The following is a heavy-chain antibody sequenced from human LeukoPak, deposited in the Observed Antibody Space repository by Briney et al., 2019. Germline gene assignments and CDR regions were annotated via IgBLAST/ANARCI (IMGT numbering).Heavy chain of an antibody. CDR1: GFTFSSFA. CDR3: AKVGIDGSGPFDH. CDR2: ISGRGRGGST. D-gene: IGHD3-10*01. J-gene: IGHJ4*02. V-gene: IGHV3-23*01. Sequence: PGGSLRLPCAASGFTFSSFALSWVRQAPGKGLEWVSAISGRGRGGSTNYADSVKGRFTISRDNSKNTLYLQMNSLRAEDTAVYYCAKVGIDGSGPFDHWGQGTLVTVSS.